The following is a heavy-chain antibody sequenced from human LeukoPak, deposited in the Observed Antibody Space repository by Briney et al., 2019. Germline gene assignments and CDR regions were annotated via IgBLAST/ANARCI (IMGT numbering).Heavy chain of an antibody. CDR3: ARGRKGLYGSGMPLGY. Sequence: SETLSLTCAVYGGPFSGYYWSWIRQPPGKGLEWIGEINHSGSTNYNPSLKSRVTISVDTSKNQFSLKLSSVTAADTAVYYCARGRKGLYGSGMPLGYWGQGTLVTVSS. D-gene: IGHD3-10*01. CDR1: GGPFSGYY. CDR2: INHSGST. V-gene: IGHV4-34*01. J-gene: IGHJ4*02.